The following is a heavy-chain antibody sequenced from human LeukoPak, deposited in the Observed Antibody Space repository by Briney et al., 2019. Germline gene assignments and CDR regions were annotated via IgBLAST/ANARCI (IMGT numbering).Heavy chain of an antibody. Sequence: SETLSLTCTVSGYSISSDYYWSGIRPPPGKGREGVGKLKHSGNTTYNPHLKCRVTISVDTSKHHSSPKLSSVTAADTAVYYCASLGSSSWYALPPFDYWGQGTLVTVSS. V-gene: IGHV4-38-2*02. CDR1: GYSISSDYY. CDR2: LKHSGNT. CDR3: ASLGSSSWYALPPFDY. J-gene: IGHJ4*02. D-gene: IGHD6-13*01.